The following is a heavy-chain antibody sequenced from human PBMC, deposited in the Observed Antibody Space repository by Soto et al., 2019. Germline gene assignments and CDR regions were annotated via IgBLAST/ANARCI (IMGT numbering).Heavy chain of an antibody. Sequence: ASVKVSCKASGYTFTSYAMHWVRQAPGQRLEWMGWINAGNGNTKYSQKLQGRVTITRDTSASTAYMELRSLRSDDTAVYYCARAPIAVAGCCDYWGQGTLVTVSS. CDR1: GYTFTSYA. CDR3: ARAPIAVAGCCDY. D-gene: IGHD6-19*01. V-gene: IGHV1-3*01. J-gene: IGHJ4*02. CDR2: INAGNGNT.